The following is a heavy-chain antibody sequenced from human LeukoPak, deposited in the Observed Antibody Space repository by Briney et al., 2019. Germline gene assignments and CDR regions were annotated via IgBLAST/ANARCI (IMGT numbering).Heavy chain of an antibody. Sequence: GRSLRLSRAASGFTFDDYAMHWVRQAPGKGLEWVSGISWSSGSIGYADSVKGRFTISRDNAKNSLYLQMNSLRAEDTALYYCAKGSAARPYNWFDPWGQGTLVTVSS. CDR3: AKGSAARPYNWFDP. CDR2: ISWSSGSI. V-gene: IGHV3-9*01. J-gene: IGHJ5*02. CDR1: GFTFDDYA. D-gene: IGHD6-6*01.